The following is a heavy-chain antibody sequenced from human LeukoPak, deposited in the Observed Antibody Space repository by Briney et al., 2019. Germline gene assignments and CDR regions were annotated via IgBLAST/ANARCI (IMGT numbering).Heavy chain of an antibody. CDR1: GGTFSSYA. D-gene: IGHD6-13*01. CDR3: ARDRQQLVIYYYYGMDV. V-gene: IGHV1-69*04. CDR2: IIPILGIA. J-gene: IGHJ6*02. Sequence: SVKVSCKASGGTFSSYAISWVRQAPGQELEWMGRIIPILGIANYAQKFQGRVTITADKSTSTAYMELSSLRSEDTAVYYCARDRQQLVIYYYYGMDVWGQGTTVTASS.